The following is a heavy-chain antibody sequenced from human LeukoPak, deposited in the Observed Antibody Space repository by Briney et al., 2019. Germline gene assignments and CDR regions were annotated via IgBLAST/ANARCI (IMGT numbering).Heavy chain of an antibody. CDR2: INSDGSST. Sequence: PGGSLRLSCAASGFTFSSYWMHWVRQAPGKGLVWVSRINSDGSSTSYADSVKGRFIISRDNAKNTLYLQMNSLRAEDTAVYYCARAGEWEPNKIDYWGQGTLVSVSS. J-gene: IGHJ4*02. CDR1: GFTFSSYW. CDR3: ARAGEWEPNKIDY. D-gene: IGHD1-26*01. V-gene: IGHV3-74*01.